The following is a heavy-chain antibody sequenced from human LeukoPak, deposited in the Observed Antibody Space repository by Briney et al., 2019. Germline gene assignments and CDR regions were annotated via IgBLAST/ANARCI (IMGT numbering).Heavy chain of an antibody. Sequence: SGTLSLTCAVSGGSISSSNWWSWVRQPPGKGLEWIGYIYYSGSTNYNPSLKSRVTISVDTSKNQFSLKLSSVTAADTAVYYCARYPHPTRCSGGSCYYDYWGQGTLVTVSS. CDR2: IYYSGST. CDR1: GGSISSSNW. D-gene: IGHD2-15*01. V-gene: IGHV4-4*02. CDR3: ARYPHPTRCSGGSCYYDY. J-gene: IGHJ4*02.